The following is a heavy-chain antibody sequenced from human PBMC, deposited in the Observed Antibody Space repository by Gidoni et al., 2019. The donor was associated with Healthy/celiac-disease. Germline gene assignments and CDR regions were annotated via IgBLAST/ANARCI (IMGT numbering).Heavy chain of an antibody. D-gene: IGHD3-22*01. CDR1: GFTFSNAW. J-gene: IGHJ6*02. CDR3: TTDKSGPYYYDSSGYYYYGMDV. Sequence: EVQLVESGGGLVKPGGSLRLSCAASGFTFSNAWMNWVRQAPGKGLEWVGRIKSKTDGGTTDYAAPVKGRFTISRDDSKNTLYLQMNSLKTEDTAVYYCTTDKSGPYYYDSSGYYYYGMDVWGQGTTVTVSS. CDR2: IKSKTDGGTT. V-gene: IGHV3-15*07.